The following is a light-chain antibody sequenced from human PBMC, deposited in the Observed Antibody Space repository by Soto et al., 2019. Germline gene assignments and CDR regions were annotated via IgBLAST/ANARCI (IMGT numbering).Light chain of an antibody. V-gene: IGKV1-5*01. CDR2: AAS. J-gene: IGKJ5*01. CDR1: QSIGNW. CDR3: QQRSNWPLIT. Sequence: DVQLTQAPSTLSASVGDRVTITFLASQSIGNWLAWYQQKPGKAPKLLIYAASSLQSGVPSRFSGSGSGTDFTLTISSLEPEDFAVYYCQQRSNWPLITFGQGTRLEIK.